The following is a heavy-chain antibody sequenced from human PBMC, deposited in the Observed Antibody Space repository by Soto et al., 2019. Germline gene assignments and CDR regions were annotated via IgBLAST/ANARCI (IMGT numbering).Heavy chain of an antibody. CDR2: MNPNSGNT. V-gene: IGHV1-8*01. Sequence: ASVKVSCKASGYTFTSYDINWVRQATGQGLEWMGWMNPNSGNTGYAQKFQGRVTMTRNTSISTAYMELSSLRSEDTAVYYCARGAGGNIVVVVAATSLMAFDIWGQGTMVTVSS. CDR3: ARGAGGNIVVVVAATSLMAFDI. D-gene: IGHD2-15*01. CDR1: GYTFTSYD. J-gene: IGHJ3*02.